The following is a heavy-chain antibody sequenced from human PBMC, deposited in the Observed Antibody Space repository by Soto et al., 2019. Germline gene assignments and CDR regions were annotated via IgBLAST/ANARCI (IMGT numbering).Heavy chain of an antibody. V-gene: IGHV1-18*01. J-gene: IGHJ5*02. D-gene: IGHD3-10*01. CDR2: ISTDNTHR. Sequence: ASVKVSCKASGYNFLTYGISWLRQAPGRGLEWMGWISTDNTHRNYAQNFQERVTMTTDTSANTAYMELRSLRSDDTAIYYCARDRPGISVIRAVKTYNYFDPWGQGTLVTVSS. CDR1: GYNFLTYG. CDR3: ARDRPGISVIRAVKTYNYFDP.